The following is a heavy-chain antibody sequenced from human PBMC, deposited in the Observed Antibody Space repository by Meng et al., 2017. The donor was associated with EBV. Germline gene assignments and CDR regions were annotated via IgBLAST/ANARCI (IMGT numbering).Heavy chain of an antibody. D-gene: IGHD6-13*01. CDR3: ARAEIAAAGRLDY. V-gene: IGHV1-69*06. Sequence: VQSVQSGAEGEKTRSSVKVSSKASGGTFSNDAIGWVRQAPGQGLEWIRGIIPIFGTANYAQKFQGRVTITADKSTSTAYMELSSLRSEDTAVYYCARAEIAAAGRLDYWGQGTLVTVSS. J-gene: IGHJ4*02. CDR2: IIPIFGTA. CDR1: GGTFSNDA.